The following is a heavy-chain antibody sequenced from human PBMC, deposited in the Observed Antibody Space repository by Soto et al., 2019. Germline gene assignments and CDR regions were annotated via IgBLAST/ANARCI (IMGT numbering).Heavy chain of an antibody. CDR1: GYTFTSYG. CDR3: ARDRAFYYDSSGYPAPNWFDP. V-gene: IGHV1-18*01. Sequence: GASVKVSCKASGYTFTSYGISWVRQAPGQGLEWMGWISAYNGNTNYAQKLQGRVTMTTDTSTSTAYMELRSLRSDDTAVYYCARDRAFYYDSSGYPAPNWFDPWGQGTLVTVS. D-gene: IGHD3-22*01. CDR2: ISAYNGNT. J-gene: IGHJ5*02.